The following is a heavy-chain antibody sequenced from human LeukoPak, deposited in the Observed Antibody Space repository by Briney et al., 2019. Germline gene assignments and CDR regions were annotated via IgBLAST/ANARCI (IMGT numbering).Heavy chain of an antibody. CDR2: IYYSGST. D-gene: IGHD2-21*02. CDR1: GGSISSGGYY. V-gene: IGHV4-31*03. Sequence: PSQTLSLTCTVSGGSISSGGYYWSWIRQHPGKGLEWIVYIYYSGSTYYNPSIKSRVIISLDTSKNQFSLKLSSVTAADTAVYYCASNVLLVTGSGDFWGQGTLVTVSS. J-gene: IGHJ4*02. CDR3: ASNVLLVTGSGDF.